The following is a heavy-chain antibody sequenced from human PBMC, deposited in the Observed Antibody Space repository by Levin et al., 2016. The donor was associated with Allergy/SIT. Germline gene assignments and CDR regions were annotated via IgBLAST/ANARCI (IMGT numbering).Heavy chain of an antibody. D-gene: IGHD3-3*01. J-gene: IGHJ4*02. CDR1: GYTFTTYD. Sequence: ASVKVSCKASGYTFTTYDINWVRQATGQGLEWMGWMNPNSGNTGYAQKFQDRVTMTRNTSINTAYMELSSLKSEDTAVYYCARGHGITIFGVARYYFDYWGQGTLVTVSS. V-gene: IGHV1-8*01. CDR2: MNPNSGNT. CDR3: ARGHGITIFGVARYYFDY.